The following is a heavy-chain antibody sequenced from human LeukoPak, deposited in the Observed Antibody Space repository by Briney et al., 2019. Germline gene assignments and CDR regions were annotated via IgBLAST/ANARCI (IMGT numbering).Heavy chain of an antibody. Sequence: SETLSLTCAVYGGSFSGYYWSWIRQPPGKGLEWIGEINHSGSTNYNPSLKSRVTISVDTSKNQFSLKLSSVTAADTAVYYCARSDSSPLSFDYWGQGTLVTVSS. J-gene: IGHJ4*02. V-gene: IGHV4-34*01. CDR2: INHSGST. CDR3: ARSDSSPLSFDY. CDR1: GGSFSGYY. D-gene: IGHD6-13*01.